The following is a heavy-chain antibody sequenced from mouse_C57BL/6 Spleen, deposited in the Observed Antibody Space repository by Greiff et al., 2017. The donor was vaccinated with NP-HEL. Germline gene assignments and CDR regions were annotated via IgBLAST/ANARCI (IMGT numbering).Heavy chain of an antibody. CDR1: GYTFTSYW. J-gene: IGHJ2*01. CDR2: IYPSDSET. CDR3: ARSITTVVASDY. D-gene: IGHD1-1*01. V-gene: IGHV1-61*01. Sequence: VKLQQSGAELVKPGASVKLSCKASGYTFTSYWMDWVKQRPGQGLEWIGNIYPSDSETHYNQKFKDKATLTVDKSSSTAYMQLSSLTSEDSAVYYCARSITTVVASDYWGQGTTLTVSS.